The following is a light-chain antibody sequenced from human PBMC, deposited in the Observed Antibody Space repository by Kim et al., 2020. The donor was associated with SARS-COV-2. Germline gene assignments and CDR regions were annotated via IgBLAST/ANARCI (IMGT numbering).Light chain of an antibody. J-gene: IGKJ4*01. CDR2: DAS. CDR1: QSVSSY. CDR3: QQRSNWPLT. V-gene: IGKV3-11*01. Sequence: LCPGERATRSCRASQSVSSYLAWYQQKPGQAPRLLIYDASNRATGIPARFSGSGSGTGFTLTISGLEPEDFAVYYCQQRSNWPLTFGGGTKVDIK.